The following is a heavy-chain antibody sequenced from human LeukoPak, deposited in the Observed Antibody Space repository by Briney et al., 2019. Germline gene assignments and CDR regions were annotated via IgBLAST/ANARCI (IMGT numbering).Heavy chain of an antibody. CDR3: ARGRYDFWSGYYTFDY. CDR2: IKQDGSEK. D-gene: IGHD3-3*01. CDR1: GFTFSSYW. V-gene: IGHV3-7*01. Sequence: GGSLRLSCAASGFTFSSYWMSWVRQAPGKGLEWVANIKQDGSEKYYVDSVKGRFTISRDNAKNSLYLQMNSLRAEDTAVYYCARGRYDFWSGYYTFDYWGQGTLVIVSS. J-gene: IGHJ4*02.